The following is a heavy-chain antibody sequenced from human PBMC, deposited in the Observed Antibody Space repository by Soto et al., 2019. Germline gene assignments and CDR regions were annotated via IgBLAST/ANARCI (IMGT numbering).Heavy chain of an antibody. V-gene: IGHV3-23*01. Sequence: GGSLRLSCAASGFTFSSYAMSWVRQAPGKGLEWVSAISGSGGSTYYADSVKGRFTISRDNSKNTLYLQMNSLRAEDTAVYYCAKSLRSTSRYTKSWYFDLWGRGTLVTVSS. CDR2: ISGSGGST. CDR1: GFTFSSYA. D-gene: IGHD2-2*02. J-gene: IGHJ2*01. CDR3: AKSLRSTSRYTKSWYFDL.